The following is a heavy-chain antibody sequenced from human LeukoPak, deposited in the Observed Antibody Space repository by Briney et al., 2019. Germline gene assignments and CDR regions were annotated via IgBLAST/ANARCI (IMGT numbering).Heavy chain of an antibody. J-gene: IGHJ5*02. CDR1: GFTFSSYG. V-gene: IGHV3-33*01. CDR2: IWYAGSNK. Sequence: GGSLRLSCAASGFTFSSYGVHWVGQAPGKGLEWVAVIWYAGSNKYYADSVKGRFTISRDNSKNTLYLQMHSLRAEDTAVYYCARDAGVVPAAMWENWFDPWGQGTQVTVSS. D-gene: IGHD2-2*01. CDR3: ARDAGVVPAAMWENWFDP.